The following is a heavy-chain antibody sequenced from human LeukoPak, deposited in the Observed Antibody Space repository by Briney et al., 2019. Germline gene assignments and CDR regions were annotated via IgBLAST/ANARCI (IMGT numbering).Heavy chain of an antibody. CDR1: GGSISSYY. D-gene: IGHD3-10*01. Sequence: SETLSLTCTVSGGSISSYYWSWIRQPPGKGLEWIACISYSGSTKYNPSLKSRVTISVDTSKNQFSLKVSSVTAADTAVYYCARDYYDSGSSALWGQGTLVTVSS. CDR2: ISYSGST. V-gene: IGHV4-59*01. CDR3: ARDYYDSGSSAL. J-gene: IGHJ4*02.